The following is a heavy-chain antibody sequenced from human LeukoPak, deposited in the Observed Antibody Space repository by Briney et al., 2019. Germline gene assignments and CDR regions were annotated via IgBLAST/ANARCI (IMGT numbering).Heavy chain of an antibody. J-gene: IGHJ2*01. Sequence: KSSETLSLTCTVSGGSISSGSYYWGWIRQPPGKGLEWIASIYYSGSTFYNPSLKGRVTISVDTSKNQFSLKLSSVTAADTAVYYCASAVVTVEGWRCFDLWGRGTLVTVSS. CDR3: ASAVVTVEGWRCFDL. D-gene: IGHD2-2*01. V-gene: IGHV4-39*01. CDR1: GGSISSGSYY. CDR2: IYYSGST.